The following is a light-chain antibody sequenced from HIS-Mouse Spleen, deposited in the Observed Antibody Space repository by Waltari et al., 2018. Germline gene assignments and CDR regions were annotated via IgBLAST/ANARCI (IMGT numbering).Light chain of an antibody. V-gene: IGKV1-5*03. CDR2: KAT. CDR3: QQYNSYSXT. CDR1: QSISSW. Sequence: DXQMTQSXSXXXXXXXDRVXXXXRASQSISSWLAXDQQKPGKAPKLPIYKATSLXSGVPXXXSGSGSGTEFTXTISSLQPDDFATXYCQQYNSYSXTFGQGTKVEIK. J-gene: IGKJ1*01.